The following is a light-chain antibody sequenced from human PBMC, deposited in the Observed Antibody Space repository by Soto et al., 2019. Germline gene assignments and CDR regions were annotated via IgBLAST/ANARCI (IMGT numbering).Light chain of an antibody. V-gene: IGKV1-39*01. CDR3: QVYDSHSVA. Sequence: IAMTQSPASLSASVGDRVTITCRASQTIATYLNWFQHKSGRAPKLLIYTSSSVNSGVSSRFRGSGSGTDFTLTINDVQPEDFATYYCQVYDSHSVAFGQGTKVEIK. J-gene: IGKJ2*01. CDR2: TSS. CDR1: QTIATY.